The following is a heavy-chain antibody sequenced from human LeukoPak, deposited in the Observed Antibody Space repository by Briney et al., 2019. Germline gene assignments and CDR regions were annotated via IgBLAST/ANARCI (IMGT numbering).Heavy chain of an antibody. J-gene: IGHJ6*02. V-gene: IGHV1-46*01. CDR3: ARVDYGSGSISGRDYYYYGMDV. Sequence: GASVKVSCTASGYTFTSYYMHWVRQAPGQGLEWMGIINPSGGSTSYAQKFQGRVTMTRDTSTSTVYMELSSLRSEDTAVYYCARVDYGSGSISGRDYYYYGMDVWGQGTTVTVSS. D-gene: IGHD3-10*01. CDR1: GYTFTSYY. CDR2: INPSGGST.